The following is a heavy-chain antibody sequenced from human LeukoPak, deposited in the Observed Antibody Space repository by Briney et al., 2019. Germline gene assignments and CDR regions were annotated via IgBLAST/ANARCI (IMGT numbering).Heavy chain of an antibody. CDR1: GYTFTSYG. Sequence: ASVKVSCKASGYTFTSYGISWVRQAPGQGLEWMGGIIPIFGSANYAQKFYAQKFQGRVTITADESTSTAYMELSSLRSEDTAVYYCARVVTPRYCSTTSCYWKGWFDPWGQGTLVTVSS. CDR2: IIPIFGSA. J-gene: IGHJ5*02. V-gene: IGHV1-69*13. CDR3: ARVVTPRYCSTTSCYWKGWFDP. D-gene: IGHD2-2*01.